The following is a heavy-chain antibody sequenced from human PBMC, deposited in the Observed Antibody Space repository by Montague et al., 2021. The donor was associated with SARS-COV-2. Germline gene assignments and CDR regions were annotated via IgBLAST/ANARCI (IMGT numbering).Heavy chain of an antibody. D-gene: IGHD3-3*01. CDR2: IYHSGST. CDR3: ARGYRRITIFGVVMYDAFDI. J-gene: IGHJ3*02. CDR1: GGSISSSNW. Sequence: SETLSLTCAVSGGSISSSNWWSWVRQPPGKGLEWIGEIYHSGSTNYNPSLKSRVTISVDKSKNQFSLKLSSVTAADTAVYYCARGYRRITIFGVVMYDAFDIWGQGTMVTVSS. V-gene: IGHV4-4*02.